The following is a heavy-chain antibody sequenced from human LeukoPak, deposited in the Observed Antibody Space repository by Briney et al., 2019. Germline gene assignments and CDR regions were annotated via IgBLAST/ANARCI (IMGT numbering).Heavy chain of an antibody. CDR2: IWYDGSNK. D-gene: IGHD2-2*02. V-gene: IGHV3-33*01. Sequence: GGSLRLSCAASGFTFSSYGMHWVRQAPGKGLEWVAVIWYDGSNKYYADSVKGRFTISRDNSKNTLYLQMNSLKTEDAAVYFCTTRIPAAINDYWGQGTLVTVSS. CDR1: GFTFSSYG. J-gene: IGHJ4*02. CDR3: TTRIPAAINDY.